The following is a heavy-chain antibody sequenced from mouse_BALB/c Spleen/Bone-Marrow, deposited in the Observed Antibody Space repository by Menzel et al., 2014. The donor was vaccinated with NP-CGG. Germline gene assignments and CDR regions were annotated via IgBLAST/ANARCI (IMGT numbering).Heavy chain of an antibody. D-gene: IGHD1-1*01. CDR2: INPYNDGT. J-gene: IGHJ1*01. CDR1: GYTFTSYV. CDR3: ARRDYYGSSFYWYFDV. V-gene: IGHV1-14*01. Sequence: VHVKQSGPELVKPGASVKMSCKASGYTFTSYVMHWVKQKPGQGLEWIGYINPYNDGTKYNEKFKGKATLTSDKSSSTAYMELSSLTSEDSAVYYCARRDYYGSSFYWYFDVWGAGTTVTVSS.